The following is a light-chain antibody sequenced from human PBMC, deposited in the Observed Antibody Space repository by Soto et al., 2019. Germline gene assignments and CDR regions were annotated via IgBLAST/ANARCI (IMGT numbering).Light chain of an antibody. CDR3: FSFTTDWTHV. V-gene: IGLV2-14*01. CDR2: EVS. Sequence: QSALTQPASVSGAPGQAITISCTGSSSDIVAYNYVSWFQQYPGKAPKLIISEVSNRPSGVSNRFSGSKSGTAASLTISGLQTEDEADYFCFSFTTDWTHVFGTGTKVTVL. J-gene: IGLJ1*01. CDR1: SSDIVAYNY.